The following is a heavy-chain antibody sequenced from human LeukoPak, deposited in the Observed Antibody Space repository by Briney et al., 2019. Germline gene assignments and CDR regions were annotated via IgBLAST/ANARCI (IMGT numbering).Heavy chain of an antibody. CDR1: GGSISSYY. Sequence: PSETLSLTCTVSGGSISSYYWSWIRQPAGKGLEWIGRIYTSGSTNYNPSLKSRVTMSVDTSKNQFSLKLSSVTAADTAVYYCARVSVAAATLWHYFDYWGQGTLVTVSS. D-gene: IGHD6-13*01. J-gene: IGHJ4*02. V-gene: IGHV4-4*07. CDR2: IYTSGST. CDR3: ARVSVAAATLWHYFDY.